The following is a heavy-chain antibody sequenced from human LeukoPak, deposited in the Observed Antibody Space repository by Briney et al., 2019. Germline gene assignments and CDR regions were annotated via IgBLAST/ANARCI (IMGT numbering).Heavy chain of an antibody. CDR2: ISGSGGST. CDR1: GFTFSSYA. V-gene: IGHV3-23*01. Sequence: QPGRSLRLSCAASGFTFSSYAMSWVRQAPGKGLEWVSAISGSGGSTYYADSVKGRFTISRDNSKNTLYLQMNSLRAEDTAVYYCAKDTTYYYDSSGYNWFDPWGQGTLVTVSS. D-gene: IGHD3-22*01. J-gene: IGHJ5*02. CDR3: AKDTTYYYDSSGYNWFDP.